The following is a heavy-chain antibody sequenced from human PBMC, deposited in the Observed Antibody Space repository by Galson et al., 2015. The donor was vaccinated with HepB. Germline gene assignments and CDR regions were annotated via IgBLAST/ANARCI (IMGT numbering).Heavy chain of an antibody. J-gene: IGHJ3*02. CDR3: ARDSRYDPDAFDI. CDR2: ISSSSSNI. Sequence: SLRLSCAASRFTFSDYSMNWVRQAPGKGLEWISYISSSSSNIYYADAVEGRFTISKDNAKNSLHLQMNSLRDEDTAVYFCARDSRYDPDAFDIWGQGTMVIVSS. D-gene: IGHD1-14*01. V-gene: IGHV3-48*02. CDR1: RFTFSDYS.